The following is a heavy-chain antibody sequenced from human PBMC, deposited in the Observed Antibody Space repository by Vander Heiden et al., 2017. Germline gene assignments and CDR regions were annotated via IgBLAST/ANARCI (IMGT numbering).Heavy chain of an antibody. V-gene: IGHV3-21*01. CDR3: ARERQNCFDP. J-gene: IGHJ5*02. Sequence: EVQLVESGGGLVKPGGSLRPSCAASGFTFSSYSMNWVRQAPGKGLEWVASISSRISYIYYADSVKGRFTISRDKAKNSLYLQMNSLRAEDTAVYYCARERQNCFDPWGQGTLVTVSS. CDR1: GFTFSSYS. CDR2: ISSRISYI.